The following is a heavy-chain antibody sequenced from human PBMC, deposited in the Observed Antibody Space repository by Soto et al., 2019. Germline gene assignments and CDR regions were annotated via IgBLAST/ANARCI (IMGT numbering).Heavy chain of an antibody. CDR3: ARAEGVKYSYGIRCLDY. CDR2: IWYDGSNK. D-gene: IGHD5-18*01. CDR1: GFTFSSYG. J-gene: IGHJ4*02. Sequence: GGSLRLSCAASGFTFSSYGMHWVRQAPGKGLEWVAVIWYDGSNKYYADSVKGRFTISRDNSKNTLYLQMNSLRAEDTAVYYCARAEGVKYSYGIRCLDYWGQGTLVTVSS. V-gene: IGHV3-33*01.